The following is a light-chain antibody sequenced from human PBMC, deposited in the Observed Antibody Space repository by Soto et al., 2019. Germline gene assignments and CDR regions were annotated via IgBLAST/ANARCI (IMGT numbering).Light chain of an antibody. CDR2: GAS. V-gene: IGKV3-20*01. CDR3: QMYGRSIT. Sequence: ENVLTQSPGTLSLFPGDRATLSCRASQTASNSYLAWYQQKPGQAPRLLIYGASTRATGIPDRFSGSGFGTDFTLSISILEPEDFAVYFCQMYGRSITFGQGTRLEIK. CDR1: QTASNSY. J-gene: IGKJ5*01.